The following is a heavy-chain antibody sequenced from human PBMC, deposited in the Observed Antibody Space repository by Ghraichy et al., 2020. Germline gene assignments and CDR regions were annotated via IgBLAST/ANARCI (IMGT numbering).Heavy chain of an antibody. CDR2: IYYSGST. J-gene: IGHJ4*02. Sequence: SETLSLTCTVSGGSISSSSYYWGWIRQPPGKGLEWIGSIYYSGSTYYNPSLKSRVTISVDTSKNQFSLKLSSMTAADTAVYYCARTPNYDYVWGSYRFDYWGQGTLVTVSS. D-gene: IGHD3-16*02. V-gene: IGHV4-39*01. CDR1: GGSISSSSYY. CDR3: ARTPNYDYVWGSYRFDY.